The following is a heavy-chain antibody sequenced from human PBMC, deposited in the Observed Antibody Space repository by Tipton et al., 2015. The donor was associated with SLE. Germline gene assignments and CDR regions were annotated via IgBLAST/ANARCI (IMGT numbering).Heavy chain of an antibody. V-gene: IGHV3-30*02. D-gene: IGHD3-10*01. CDR1: GFTFSSYG. Sequence: SLRLSCAASGFTFSSYGMHWVRQAPGKGLEWVAFIRYDGSNKYYADSVKGRFTISRDNSKNTLYLQMNSLRAEDTAVYYCAMANDLRRLGELPTFDYWGQGTLVTVSS. CDR3: AMANDLRRLGELPTFDY. CDR2: IRYDGSNK. J-gene: IGHJ4*02.